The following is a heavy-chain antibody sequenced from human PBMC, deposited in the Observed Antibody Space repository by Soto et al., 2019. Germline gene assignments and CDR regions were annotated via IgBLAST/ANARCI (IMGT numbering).Heavy chain of an antibody. V-gene: IGHV5-10-1*01. CDR3: AITPGYCSSTSCYYYYYGMDV. J-gene: IGHJ6*02. D-gene: IGHD2-2*01. CDR1: GYSFTSYW. Sequence: GESLKISCKGSGYSFTSYWISWVRQMPGKGLEWMWRIDPSDSYTNYSPSFQGHVTISADKSISTAYLQWSSLKASDTAMYYCAITPGYCSSTSCYYYYYGMDVWGQGTTVTVSS. CDR2: IDPSDSYT.